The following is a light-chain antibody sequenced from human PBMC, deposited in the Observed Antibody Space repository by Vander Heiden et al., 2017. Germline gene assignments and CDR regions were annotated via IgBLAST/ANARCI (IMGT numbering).Light chain of an antibody. V-gene: IGKV4-1*01. CDR2: WAS. Sequence: IVMTESPDSLAVSPGERATINCQSSQSALYISTSNNSLAWYQQKPGQAPKLLIYWASTRESGVPDRFSGSGSGTDFTLTISSLQAEDVAVYYCQQYYSTPPRTFGQGTKVEIK. CDR3: QQYYSTPPRT. J-gene: IGKJ1*01. CDR1: QSALYISTSNNS.